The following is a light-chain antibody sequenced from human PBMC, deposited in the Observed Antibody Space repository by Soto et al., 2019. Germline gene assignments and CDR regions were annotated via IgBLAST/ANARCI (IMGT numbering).Light chain of an antibody. Sequence: IVLTQSPGTLSLSPGERATLSCRASQSVSSSYLAWYQQKPGQAPRLLIYGASSRATGIPDRFSGSGSGTYFSITISRLEPEDFAVYYCQQYGSSRTFGQGTKVDIK. V-gene: IGKV3-20*01. J-gene: IGKJ1*01. CDR2: GAS. CDR3: QQYGSSRT. CDR1: QSVSSSY.